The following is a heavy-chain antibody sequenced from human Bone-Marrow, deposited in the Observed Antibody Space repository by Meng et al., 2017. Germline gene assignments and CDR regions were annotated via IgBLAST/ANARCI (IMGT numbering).Heavy chain of an antibody. V-gene: IGHV3-7*01. J-gene: IGHJ6*02. CDR1: GFIFSRDW. Sequence: GESLKISCAASGFIFSRDWMNWVRQAPGKGLEWVANINQDETKKHYGDSVKGRFTISRDNAKNSVYLQMSSLRAEDTAIYYCARDTLLAVAGSYYYYGMDVWGQGTTVTVSS. CDR3: ARDTLLAVAGSYYYYGMDV. CDR2: INQDETKK. D-gene: IGHD6-19*01.